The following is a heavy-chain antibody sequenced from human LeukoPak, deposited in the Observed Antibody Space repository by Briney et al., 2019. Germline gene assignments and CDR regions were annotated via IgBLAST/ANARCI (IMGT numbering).Heavy chain of an antibody. CDR2: IFYSHSGST. CDR1: GVSISFSY. D-gene: IGHD2-21*01. Sequence: PSETLSLTCTVSGVSISFSYWSWIRQPPGKGLEWIGYIFYSHSGSTNYNPSLKSRVTIPVDTSKNQFSLNLSSVTAADTAVYYCARHVERMGYFDYWGQGTLVTVSS. J-gene: IGHJ4*02. V-gene: IGHV4-59*08. CDR3: ARHVERMGYFDY.